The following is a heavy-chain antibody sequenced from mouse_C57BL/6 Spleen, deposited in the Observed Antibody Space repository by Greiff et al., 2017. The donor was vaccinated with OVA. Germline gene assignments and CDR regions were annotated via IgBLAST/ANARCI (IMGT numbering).Heavy chain of an antibody. D-gene: IGHD1-1*01. CDR2: IYPGSGNT. V-gene: IGHV1-76*01. Sequence: VKLLESGAELVRPGASVKLSCKASGYTFTDYYINWVKQRPGQGLEWIARIYPGSGNTYYNEKFKGKATLTAEKSSSTAYMQLSSLTSEDSAVYFCARPYYGSSYFDYWGQGTTLTVSS. CDR3: ARPYYGSSYFDY. J-gene: IGHJ2*01. CDR1: GYTFTDYY.